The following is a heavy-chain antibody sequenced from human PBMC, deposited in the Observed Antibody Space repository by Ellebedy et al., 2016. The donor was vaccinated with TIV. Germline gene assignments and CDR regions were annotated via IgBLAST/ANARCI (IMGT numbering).Heavy chain of an antibody. J-gene: IGHJ5*02. D-gene: IGHD1-26*01. CDR1: GYTFSSYY. V-gene: IGHV1-46*04. CDR3: ARGSVGEHNWFDP. Sequence: AASVKVSCKASGYTFSSYYMHWVRQAPGQGLEWMGIINPSGGTTTYAQNLQGRVTMTRDTSTTTVYMELSSLRSEDTAVYYCARGSVGEHNWFDPWGQGTLVTVSS. CDR2: INPSGGTT.